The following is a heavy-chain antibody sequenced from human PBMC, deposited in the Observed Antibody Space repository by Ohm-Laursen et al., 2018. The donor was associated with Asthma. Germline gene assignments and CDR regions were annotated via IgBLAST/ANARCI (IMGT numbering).Heavy chain of an antibody. V-gene: IGHV3-7*05. CDR1: GFPFNTSC. CDR3: ARDSGWNALDH. Sequence: SLRLSCAASGFPFNTSCVTWVRQVPGKGLEWVANIKPDGTENAYLDSVRGRFTISKDNAKNSLFLQMNSLRGEDTALYYCARDSGWNALDHWGQGTLVSVSS. J-gene: IGHJ4*02. D-gene: IGHD1-1*01. CDR2: IKPDGTEN.